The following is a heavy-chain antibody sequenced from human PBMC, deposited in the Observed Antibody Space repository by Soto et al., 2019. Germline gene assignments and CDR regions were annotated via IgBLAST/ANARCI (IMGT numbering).Heavy chain of an antibody. CDR1: GGSISSYY. D-gene: IGHD3-22*01. CDR3: ARGSDYYDSSGYYTFDY. CDR2: IYYSGST. J-gene: IGHJ4*02. V-gene: IGHV4-59*01. Sequence: TLSLTCTVSGGSISSYYWSWIRQPPGKGLEWIGYIYYSGSTNYNPSLKSRVTISVDTSKNQFSLKLSSVTAADTAVYYCARGSDYYDSSGYYTFDYWGQGTLVTVSS.